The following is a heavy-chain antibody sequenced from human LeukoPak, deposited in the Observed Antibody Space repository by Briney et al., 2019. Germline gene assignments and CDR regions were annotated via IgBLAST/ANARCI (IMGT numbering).Heavy chain of an antibody. CDR3: ARDRYTVVSWYFDL. CDR1: GGSISSGAYY. Sequence: SQTLSLTCTVSGGSISSGAYYWSWIRQHPGKGLEWIGFIYYSGATYDNPSLKSRLTISVDTSKNQFSLKLSSVTAADTAVYYCARDRYTVVSWYFDLWGRGTLVTVSS. D-gene: IGHD4-23*01. V-gene: IGHV4-31*03. CDR2: IYYSGAT. J-gene: IGHJ2*01.